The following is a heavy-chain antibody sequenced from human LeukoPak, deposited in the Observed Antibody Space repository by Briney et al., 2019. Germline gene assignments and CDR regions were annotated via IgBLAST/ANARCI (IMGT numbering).Heavy chain of an antibody. Sequence: SETLPLTCAVYGGSFSGYYWSWIRQPPGKGLEWIGEINHSGSTSYNPSLKSRVTISVDSSKNQFSLKLTSVTAADTAVYYCAREGGFYRPLDYSGQGTLVTVSS. CDR2: INHSGST. CDR1: GGSFSGYY. CDR3: AREGGFYRPLDY. D-gene: IGHD3-3*01. J-gene: IGHJ4*02. V-gene: IGHV4-34*01.